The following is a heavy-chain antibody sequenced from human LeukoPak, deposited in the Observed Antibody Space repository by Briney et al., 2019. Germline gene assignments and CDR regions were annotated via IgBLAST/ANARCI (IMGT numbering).Heavy chain of an antibody. J-gene: IGHJ4*02. D-gene: IGHD6-6*01. V-gene: IGHV3-11*06. CDR3: ARIVEYSSSYFDY. Sequence: GGSLRLSCAASGFTFSDYYMSWIRQAPGKGLELDSYISSSSSYTNYADSVKGRFTISRDNAKNSLYLQMNSLRAEDTAVYYCARIVEYSSSYFDYWGQGTLVTVSS. CDR2: ISSSSSYT. CDR1: GFTFSDYY.